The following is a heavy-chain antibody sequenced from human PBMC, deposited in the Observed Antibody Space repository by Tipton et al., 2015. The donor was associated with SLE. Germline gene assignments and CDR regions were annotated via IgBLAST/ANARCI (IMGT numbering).Heavy chain of an antibody. J-gene: IGHJ6*02. CDR2: LYSGGST. Sequence: SLRLSCAASGFTFNTYAMSWVRQAPGKGLEWVSLLYSGGSTYYTDSVQGRFTISTDNSKRTVFLQMNSLRAEDTAVYYCARVIAAPPYGMDVWGQGTTVTVSS. CDR1: GFTFNTYA. CDR3: ARVIAAPPYGMDV. V-gene: IGHV3-23*03. D-gene: IGHD6-13*01.